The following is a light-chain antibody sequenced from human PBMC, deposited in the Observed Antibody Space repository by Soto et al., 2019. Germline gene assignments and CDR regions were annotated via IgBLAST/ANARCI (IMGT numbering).Light chain of an antibody. V-gene: IGKV1-5*01. CDR1: QSVSNW. CDR3: QQYDSYSWT. Sequence: DIQMTQSPSTLSASVGERVTITCRASQSVSNWLAWYQQKPGKAPKLLIYDVSSLESGVPSRFSGNGSGTEFILTISSLQPDDFATYYCQQYDSYSWTFDQGTKVEMK. CDR2: DVS. J-gene: IGKJ1*01.